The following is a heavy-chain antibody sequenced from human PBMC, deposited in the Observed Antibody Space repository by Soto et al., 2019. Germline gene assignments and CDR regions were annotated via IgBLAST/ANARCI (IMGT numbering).Heavy chain of an antibody. Sequence: EDQLVESGGGLVKPGGSLRLSCAASGFSFDTYNMNWVRQAPGKGLEWVSSISSGRPDIFYADSVRGRFTISRDDAKKSTFLQMNRLRADDTAVYYCARDHLGIAAGDFDLWGQGTLVTVSS. CDR3: ARDHLGIAAGDFDL. CDR2: ISSGRPDI. CDR1: GFSFDTYN. V-gene: IGHV3-21*02. J-gene: IGHJ4*02. D-gene: IGHD6-19*01.